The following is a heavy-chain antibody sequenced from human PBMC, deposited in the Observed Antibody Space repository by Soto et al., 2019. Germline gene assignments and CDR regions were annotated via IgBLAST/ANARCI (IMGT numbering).Heavy chain of an antibody. CDR2: ISYDGSNK. Sequence: GGSLRLSCAASGFTFSSYAMHWVRQAPDKGLEWVAVISYDGSNKYYADYVKGRFTISRDNSKNTLYLQMNSLRAEDTAVYYCAREPGYDFWSAVPGDGMDVWGQGTTVTVSS. D-gene: IGHD3-3*01. J-gene: IGHJ6*02. CDR3: AREPGYDFWSAVPGDGMDV. V-gene: IGHV3-30-3*01. CDR1: GFTFSSYA.